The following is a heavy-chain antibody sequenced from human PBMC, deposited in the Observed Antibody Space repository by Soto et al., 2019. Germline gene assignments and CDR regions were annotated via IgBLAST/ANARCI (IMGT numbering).Heavy chain of an antibody. V-gene: IGHV1-69*01. CDR3: ASGWNDGTP. J-gene: IGHJ5*02. CDR1: GGTFSSYA. D-gene: IGHD1-1*01. Sequence: QVQLVQSGAEVTKPGSSVKVSCKASGGTFSSYAISWVRQAPGQGLECMGGIIPVFGTANYAQKVQGRVTINADASTSTVYMELSSLRAEDPAVYYCASGWNDGTPWGQGTLFTVTS. CDR2: IIPVFGTA.